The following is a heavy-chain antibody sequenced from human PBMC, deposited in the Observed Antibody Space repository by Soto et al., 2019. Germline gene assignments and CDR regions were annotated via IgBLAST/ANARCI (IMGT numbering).Heavy chain of an antibody. CDR1: GGSISSYY. CDR2: IYYSGST. CDR3: ARGPDYYDSSGYHGWFDP. J-gene: IGHJ5*02. D-gene: IGHD3-22*01. Sequence: PSETLSLTCTVSGGSISSYYWSWIRQPPGKGLEWIGYIYYSGSTNYNPSLKSRVTISVDTSKNQFSLKLSSVTAADTAVYYCARGPDYYDSSGYHGWFDPWGQGTLVTV. V-gene: IGHV4-59*01.